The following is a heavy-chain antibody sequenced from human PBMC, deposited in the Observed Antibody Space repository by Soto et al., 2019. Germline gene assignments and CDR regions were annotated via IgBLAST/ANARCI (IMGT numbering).Heavy chain of an antibody. CDR2: MNPNSGNT. V-gene: IGHV1-8*01. CDR1: GYTFTSYD. Sequence: QVQLVQSGAEVKKPGASVKVSCQAPGYTFTSYDINWVRQATGQGLEWMGWMNPNSGNTVYAQKFQGRVTMTRNTSISTAYMELSSLRSEDTAVYYCARGHSSSWYVCDYWGQGTLVTVSS. J-gene: IGHJ4*02. D-gene: IGHD6-13*01. CDR3: ARGHSSSWYVCDY.